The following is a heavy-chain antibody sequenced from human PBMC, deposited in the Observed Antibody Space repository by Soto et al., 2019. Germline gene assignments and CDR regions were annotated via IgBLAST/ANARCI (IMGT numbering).Heavy chain of an antibody. J-gene: IGHJ5*02. V-gene: IGHV1-18*04. CDR2: ISAYNGNT. Sequence: ASVKVSCKASGCTFTSYGISWVRQAPGQGLEWMGWISAYNGNTNYAQKLQGRVTMTTDTSTSTAYMELRSLRSDDTAVYYCARAKGITIFGVVTLYNWFDPWGQGTLVTVSS. CDR3: ARAKGITIFGVVTLYNWFDP. D-gene: IGHD3-3*01. CDR1: GCTFTSYG.